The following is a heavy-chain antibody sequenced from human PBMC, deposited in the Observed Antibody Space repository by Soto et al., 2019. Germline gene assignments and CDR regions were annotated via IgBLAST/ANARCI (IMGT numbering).Heavy chain of an antibody. CDR1: GGSDVFNNYP. Sequence: QVQLVQSGAEIKKPASSVKVSCKASGGSDVFNNYPVSWVRQAPGQGLEWMGAIITMFNTADYAQRFLGRVKITADEFTRTVYRELPSLTSDDTAVYYCARNYPTAVSGAGWFDTWGQGTRVTVSS. J-gene: IGHJ5*02. CDR2: IITMFNTA. V-gene: IGHV1-69*01. D-gene: IGHD6-19*01. CDR3: ARNYPTAVSGAGWFDT.